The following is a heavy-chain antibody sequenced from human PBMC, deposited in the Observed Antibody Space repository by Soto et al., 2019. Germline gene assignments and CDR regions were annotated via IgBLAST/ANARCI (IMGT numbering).Heavy chain of an antibody. V-gene: IGHV4-61*01. J-gene: IGHJ5*02. CDR3: ARNELELRWFDP. CDR1: GASVSSGSYY. Sequence: ETLSLTCPVSGASVSSGSYYWSWIRQPPGKGLEWIGYIYYSGITNYNPSLKSRVTISVDTSKNQFSLKLSSVTAADTAVYYCARNELELRWFDPWGQGTLVTVSS. CDR2: IYYSGIT. D-gene: IGHD1-7*01.